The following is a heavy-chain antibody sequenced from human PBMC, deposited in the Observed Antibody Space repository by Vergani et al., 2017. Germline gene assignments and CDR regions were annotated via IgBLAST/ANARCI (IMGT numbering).Heavy chain of an antibody. D-gene: IGHD4-17*01. V-gene: IGHV3-48*04. CDR1: GFTFSSYS. CDR3: ARIYGDYDGNWFDP. CDR2: ISSSSSTI. J-gene: IGHJ5*02. Sequence: EVQLVESGGGLVQPGGSLRLSCAASGFTFSSYSMNWVRQATGKGLEWVSYISSSSSTIYYADSVKGRFTISRDNAKNSLYLQMNSLRAEDTAVYYCARIYGDYDGNWFDPWGQGTLVTVSS.